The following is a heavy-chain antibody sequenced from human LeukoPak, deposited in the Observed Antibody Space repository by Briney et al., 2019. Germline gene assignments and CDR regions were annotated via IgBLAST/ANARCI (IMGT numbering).Heavy chain of an antibody. CDR3: ARVVKHLGYNWNVGGAFDI. CDR2: IYYSGST. CDR1: GGSISSSSYY. V-gene: IGHV4-39*07. J-gene: IGHJ3*02. D-gene: IGHD1-20*01. Sequence: KTSETLSLTCTVSGGSISSSSYYWGWIRQPPGKGLEWIGSIYYSGSTYYNPSLKSRVTMSVDTSKNQFSLKLSSVTAADTAVYYCARVVKHLGYNWNVGGAFDIWGQGTMVTVSS.